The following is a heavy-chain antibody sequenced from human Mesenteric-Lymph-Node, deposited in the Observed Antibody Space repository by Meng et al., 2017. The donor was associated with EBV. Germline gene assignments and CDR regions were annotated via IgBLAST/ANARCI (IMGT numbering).Heavy chain of an antibody. CDR3: AKIGSVSGSRSVDY. D-gene: IGHD6-19*01. CDR2: IYYTGDT. Sequence: QLQLQESGPGLVKPSESLSLTGTVSGVSVSSGPYYWSWIRHPPGEGLEWLGYIYYTGDTNYNPSLKSRVTISVDTSKNQFSLKLTSVTAADTAVYYCAKIGSVSGSRSVDYWGQGTLVTVSS. J-gene: IGHJ4*02. V-gene: IGHV4-61*01. CDR1: GVSVSSGPYY.